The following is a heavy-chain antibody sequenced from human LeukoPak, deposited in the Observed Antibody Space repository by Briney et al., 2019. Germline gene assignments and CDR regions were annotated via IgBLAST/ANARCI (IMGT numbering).Heavy chain of an antibody. CDR1: GYTFTGYY. CDR2: INPNSGGA. V-gene: IGHV1-2*02. CDR3: AREDYGDYGTPYYYYGMDV. D-gene: IGHD4-17*01. J-gene: IGHJ6*02. Sequence: GASVKVSCKASGYTFTGYYMHWVRQAPGQGLEWMGWINPNSGGANYAQKFQGRVTMTRDTPISTAYMELSRLRSDDTAVYYCAREDYGDYGTPYYYYGMDVWGQGTTVTVSS.